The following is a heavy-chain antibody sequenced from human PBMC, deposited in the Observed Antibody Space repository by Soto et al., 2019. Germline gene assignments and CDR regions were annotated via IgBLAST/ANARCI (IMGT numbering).Heavy chain of an antibody. D-gene: IGHD3-10*01. J-gene: IGHJ6*03. V-gene: IGHV3-9*01. CDR2: ISWNSGSI. CDR3: AKDMVQYEGGHYYYYMDV. Sequence: GGSLRLSCAASGFTFDDYAMHWVRQAPGKGLEWVSGISWNSGSIGYADSVKGRFTISRGNAKNSLYLQMNSLRAEDTALYYCAKDMVQYEGGHYYYYMDVWGKGTTVTVSS. CDR1: GFTFDDYA.